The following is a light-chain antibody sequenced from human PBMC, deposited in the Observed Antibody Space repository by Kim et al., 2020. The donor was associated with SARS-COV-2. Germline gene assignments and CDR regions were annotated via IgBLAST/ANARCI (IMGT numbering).Light chain of an antibody. V-gene: IGLV1-51*01. CDR2: DNN. CDR1: NSNLGSNY. J-gene: IGLJ3*02. CDR3: GTWDTNLSAWV. Sequence: QSVLTQPPSVSAAPGQRVTISCSGTNSNLGSNYVSWYQQLPGTAPKLLIYDNNRRPSRIPDRFSGSKSGTSATLVITGLQTGDEGDYYCGTWDTNLSAWVFAGGTQLTVL.